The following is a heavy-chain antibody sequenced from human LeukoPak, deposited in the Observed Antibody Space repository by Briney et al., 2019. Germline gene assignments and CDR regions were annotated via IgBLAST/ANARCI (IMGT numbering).Heavy chain of an antibody. V-gene: IGHV3-74*01. D-gene: IGHD6-25*01. CDR1: GFTFSSYG. CDR3: ARLSTRLARGSTFDP. CDR2: INSDGSST. Sequence: GTLRLSCAASGFTFSSYGMSWVRQGPGKGLVWVSRINSDGSSTSYADSVKGRFTISRDNAKNTLYLQMNSLRAEDTAVYYCARLSTRLARGSTFDPWGQGTLVTVSS. J-gene: IGHJ5*02.